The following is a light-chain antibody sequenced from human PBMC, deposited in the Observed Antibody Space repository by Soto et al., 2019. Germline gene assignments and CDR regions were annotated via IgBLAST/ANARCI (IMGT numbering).Light chain of an antibody. CDR2: DVS. CDR1: SSDVGVYNY. CDR3: CSYAGTYTHYV. V-gene: IGLV2-11*01. J-gene: IGLJ1*01. Sequence: QSALTQPRSVSGSPGQSXTISCTGTSSDVGVYNYVSWYQQHPGKAPKLMIYDVSKRPSGVPDRFSGSKSGNTASLTISGLQAEDEADYYCCSYAGTYTHYVFGTGTKLTVL.